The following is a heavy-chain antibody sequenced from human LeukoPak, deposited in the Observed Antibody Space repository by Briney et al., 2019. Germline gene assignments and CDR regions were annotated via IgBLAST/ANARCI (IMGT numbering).Heavy chain of an antibody. D-gene: IGHD3-22*01. V-gene: IGHV3-30*02. CDR3: AKDPTGYYYDSSGYLLPDY. CDR1: GFTFSSYG. CDR2: IRYDGSNK. J-gene: IGHJ4*02. Sequence: GGSLRLSCAASGFTFSSYGMHWVRQAPGKGLEWVAFIRYDGSNKYYADSVKGRFTISRDNSKNMLYLQMNSLRAEDTAVYHCAKDPTGYYYDSSGYLLPDYWGQGTLVTVSS.